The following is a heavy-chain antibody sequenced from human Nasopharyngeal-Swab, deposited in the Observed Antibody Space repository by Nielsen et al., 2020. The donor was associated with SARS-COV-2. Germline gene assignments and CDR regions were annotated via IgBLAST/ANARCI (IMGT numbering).Heavy chain of an antibody. V-gene: IGHV4-34*01. D-gene: IGHD3-16*02. CDR3: ARGKNYVWGSYRYNGWFDP. J-gene: IGHJ5*02. CDR1: GGSFSVYY. Sequence: SETLSLTCAVYGGSFSVYYWSWVRQSPGKGLEWIGEINHSGSTNYNPSLKSRVTISVDTSKNQFSLKLSSVTAADTAVYYCARGKNYVWGSYRYNGWFDPWGQGTLVTVSS. CDR2: INHSGST.